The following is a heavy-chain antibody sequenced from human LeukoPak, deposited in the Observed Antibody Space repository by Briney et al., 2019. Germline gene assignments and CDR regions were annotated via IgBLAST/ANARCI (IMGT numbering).Heavy chain of an antibody. CDR2: IIPIFGTA. CDR3: ARIGDRLWHRY. J-gene: IGHJ4*02. CDR1: GGTFSSYA. D-gene: IGHD2-21*01. V-gene: IGHV1-69*05. Sequence: ASVKVSCKASGGTFSSYAISWVRQAPGQGLEWMGGIIPIFGTANYAQKLQGRVTMTTDTSTSTAYMELRSLRSDDTAVYYCARIGDRLWHRYWGQGTLVTVSS.